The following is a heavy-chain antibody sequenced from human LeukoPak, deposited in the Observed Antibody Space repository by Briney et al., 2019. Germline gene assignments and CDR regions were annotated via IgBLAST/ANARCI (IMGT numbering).Heavy chain of an antibody. J-gene: IGHJ4*02. V-gene: IGHV2-70*11. D-gene: IGHD6-19*01. CDR3: ARTIAVAAIGYFDF. Sequence: SGPTLVKPTQTLTLTCTFSGFSLSTSGMCVSWIRQPPGKALEWLARIDWDDKKYYSSSLKTRLSLSKDTSKNQVVLTMTNMDPVDTATYYCARTIAVAAIGYFDFWGQGTLVTVSS. CDR2: IDWDDKK. CDR1: GFSLSTSGMC.